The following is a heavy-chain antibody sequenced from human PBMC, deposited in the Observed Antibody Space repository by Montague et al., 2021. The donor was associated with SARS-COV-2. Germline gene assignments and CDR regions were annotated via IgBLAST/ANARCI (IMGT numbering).Heavy chain of an antibody. V-gene: IGHV4-38-2*02. J-gene: IGHJ4*02. CDR2: IYHSGST. D-gene: IGHD3-3*01. CDR3: ARDVRYYDFWSGRAQTSPDY. Sequence: SETLSLTCTVSGYSISSDYYWGWIRQPPGKGLEWIGSIYHSGSTYYNPSLKSRVTISVDTSKNQFSLKLSSVTAADTAVYYCARDVRYYDFWSGRAQTSPDYWGQGTLVTVSS. CDR1: GYSISSDYY.